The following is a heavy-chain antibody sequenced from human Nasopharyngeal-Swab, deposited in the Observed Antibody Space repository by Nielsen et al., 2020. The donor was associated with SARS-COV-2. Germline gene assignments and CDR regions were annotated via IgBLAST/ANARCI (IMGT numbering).Heavy chain of an antibody. V-gene: IGHV1-8*01. D-gene: IGHD3-22*01. CDR1: GYTFTSYD. CDR3: ARGWKITMIVVVIPTHYYYMDA. Sequence: ASVKVSCKASGYTFTSYDINWVRQATGQGLEWMGWMNPNSGNTGYAQKFQGRVTMTRNTSISTAYMELSSLRSEDTAVYYCARGWKITMIVVVIPTHYYYMDAWGKGTTVTVSS. CDR2: MNPNSGNT. J-gene: IGHJ6*03.